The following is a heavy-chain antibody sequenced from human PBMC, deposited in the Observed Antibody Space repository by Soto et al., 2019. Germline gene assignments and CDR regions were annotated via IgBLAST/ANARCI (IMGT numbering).Heavy chain of an antibody. D-gene: IGHD6-19*01. CDR2: ISSSSSYT. V-gene: IGHV3-11*06. CDR1: GFTFSDYY. J-gene: IGHJ6*02. CDR3: ARDKGLAVAAKTEGDLYGMDV. Sequence: PGGSLRLSCAASGFTFSDYYMSWIRQAPGKGLEWVSYISSSSSYTNYADSVKGRFTISRDNAKNSLYLQMNSLRAEDTAVYYCARDKGLAVAAKTEGDLYGMDVWGQGTTVTVSS.